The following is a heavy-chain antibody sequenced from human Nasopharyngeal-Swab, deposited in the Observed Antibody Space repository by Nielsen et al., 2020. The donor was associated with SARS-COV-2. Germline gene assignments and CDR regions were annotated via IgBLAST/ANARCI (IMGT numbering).Heavy chain of an antibody. CDR1: GVSSSGYC. D-gene: IGHD3-3*01. V-gene: IGHV4-34*01. CDR3: GRERGNSPGGYDFWSGRFFFDY. CDR2: INHSGST. Sequence: SETLSLTCAVYGVSSSGYCWSWIRQPPGKGLEWIGEINHSGSTNYNPSLKSRVTISVDTSKNQFSLKLSSVTAADTAVYYCGRERGNSPGGYDFWSGRFFFDYWGQGTLVTVSS. J-gene: IGHJ4*02.